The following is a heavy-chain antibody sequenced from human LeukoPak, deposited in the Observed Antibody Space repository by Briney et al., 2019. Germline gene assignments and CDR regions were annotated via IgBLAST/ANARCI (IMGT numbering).Heavy chain of an antibody. CDR1: GYTFSSFD. J-gene: IGHJ4*02. D-gene: IGHD6-19*01. CDR2: FDPEDGET. V-gene: IGHV1-24*01. Sequence: GASVKVSCKTSGYTFSSFDVIWVRQAPGKGLEWMGGFDPEDGETIYAQKFQGRVTMTEDTSTDTAYMELSSLRSEDTAVYYCATETVAGPDYWGQGTLVTVSS. CDR3: ATETVAGPDY.